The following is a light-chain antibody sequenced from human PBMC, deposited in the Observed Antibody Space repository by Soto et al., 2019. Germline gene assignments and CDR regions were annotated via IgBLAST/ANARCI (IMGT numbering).Light chain of an antibody. CDR3: SSYTSSRTLV. CDR1: SSDVGAYNY. CDR2: EVS. V-gene: IGLV2-14*01. J-gene: IGLJ1*01. Sequence: QSVLTQPASVSGSPGRSITSSCTGTSSDVGAYNYVSWYRQHPGKAPKLMIYEVSNRPSGVSHRFAGSKSDNTASLTISGLQTDDEADYYCSSYTSSRTLVFGTGTKVTVL.